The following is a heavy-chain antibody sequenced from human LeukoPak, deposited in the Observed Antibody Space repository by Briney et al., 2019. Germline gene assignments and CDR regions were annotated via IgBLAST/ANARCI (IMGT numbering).Heavy chain of an antibody. CDR3: ARSSSLSYYYYMDV. J-gene: IGHJ6*03. D-gene: IGHD2/OR15-2a*01. Sequence: SETLSLTCTVSGGSISSHYWSWIRQPPGKGLEWIGYIYYSGSTNYNPSLKSRVTISVDTSKNQFSLKLSSVTAADTAVYYCARSSSLSYYYYMDVWGKGTTVTVSS. CDR2: IYYSGST. V-gene: IGHV4-59*11. CDR1: GGSISSHY.